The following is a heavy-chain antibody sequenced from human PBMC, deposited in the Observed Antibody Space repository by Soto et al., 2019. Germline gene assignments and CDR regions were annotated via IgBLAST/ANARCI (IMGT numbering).Heavy chain of an antibody. J-gene: IGHJ4*02. CDR1: GFTFTRYS. CDR2: ISSTTNYI. D-gene: IGHD1-7*01. CDR3: ARESEELTSNFDY. V-gene: IGHV3-21*06. Sequence: GALLLPCAASGFTFTRYSMNWVRQAPGKGLEWVSSISSTTNYIYYGDSMKGRFTISRDNGKNSLYLEMNSLRAEDTAVYYCARESEELTSNFDYWGQGTTVTVSS.